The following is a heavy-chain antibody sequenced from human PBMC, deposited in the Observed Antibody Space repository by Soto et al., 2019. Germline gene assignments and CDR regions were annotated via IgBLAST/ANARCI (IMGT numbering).Heavy chain of an antibody. CDR1: GYTFTSYY. D-gene: IGHD3-22*01. Sequence: GASVKVSCKASGYTFTSYYMHWVRQAPGQGLEWMGIINPSGGSTSYAQKFQGRVTMTRDTSTSTAYMELSSLRSEDTAVYYCARDPKRRGVIVVVTRGWAFVIWGQGTMVTVSS. CDR2: INPSGGST. V-gene: IGHV1-46*01. J-gene: IGHJ3*02. CDR3: ARDPKRRGVIVVVTRGWAFVI.